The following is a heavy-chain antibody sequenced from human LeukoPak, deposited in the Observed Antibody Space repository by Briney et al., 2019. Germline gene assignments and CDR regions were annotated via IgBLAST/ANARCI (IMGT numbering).Heavy chain of an antibody. CDR1: GGPFSSFH. CDR3: ARVGYGDHFDY. CDR2: IYTSGST. V-gene: IGHV4-4*07. Sequence: SETLSLTCTVSGGPFSSFHWSWIRQPAGKGLEWLGLIYTSGSTNYSPSLKSRLTMSVDASKNQFSLRLSSVTAADTAVYYCARVGYGDHFDYWGQGTLVTVSS. D-gene: IGHD4-17*01. J-gene: IGHJ4*02.